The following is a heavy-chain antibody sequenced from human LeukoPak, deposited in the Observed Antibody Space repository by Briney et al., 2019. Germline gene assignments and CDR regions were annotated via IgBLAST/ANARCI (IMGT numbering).Heavy chain of an antibody. CDR3: ARGPIQLWIHNAMDV. J-gene: IGHJ6*02. Sequence: GRSLRLSCTTSGFSFADHAMSWVRQAPGKGLEWVGLIRSKAYRGTTEYAASVKGRFTISRDDSNSIVYSQMNSLKSEDTALYYCARGPIQLWIHNAMDVWGQGATVTVSS. D-gene: IGHD5-18*01. V-gene: IGHV3-49*04. CDR2: IRSKAYRGTT. CDR1: GFSFADHA.